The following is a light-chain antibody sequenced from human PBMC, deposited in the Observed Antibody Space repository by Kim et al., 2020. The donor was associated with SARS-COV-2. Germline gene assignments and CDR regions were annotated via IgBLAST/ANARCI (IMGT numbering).Light chain of an antibody. CDR1: QGLRNE. CDR2: VAS. CDR3: LQYNSYPLT. Sequence: EIQMTQSPSSLSASVGDRVSITCRASQGLRNELGGFQQKPGKAPKRLIYVASTLQSGVPSRISGGGSGTEFILTISSLQPEDFATYYYLQYNSYPLTFGQGTKVDIK. J-gene: IGKJ1*01. V-gene: IGKV1-17*01.